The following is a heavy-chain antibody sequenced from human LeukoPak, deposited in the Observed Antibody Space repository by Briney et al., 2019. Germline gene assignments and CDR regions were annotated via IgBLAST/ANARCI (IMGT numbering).Heavy chain of an antibody. D-gene: IGHD3-10*01. CDR1: GFTFSSYS. Sequence: GGSLRLSCAASGFTFSSYSMNWVRQAPGKGLEWVSYISSSSSTIYYADSVKGRFTISRDNAKNSLYLQMNSLRAEDTAVYYCAKCRSTMVRDWGQGTLVTGSS. CDR2: ISSSSSTI. V-gene: IGHV3-48*01. J-gene: IGHJ4*02. CDR3: AKCRSTMVRD.